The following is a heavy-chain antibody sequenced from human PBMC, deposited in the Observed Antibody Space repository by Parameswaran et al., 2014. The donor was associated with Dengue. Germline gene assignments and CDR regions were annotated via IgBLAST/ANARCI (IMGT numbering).Heavy chain of an antibody. Sequence: RWIRQPPGKGLEWIGEINHSGSTNYNPSLKSRVTISVDTSKNQFSLKLSSVTAADTAVYYCARKRHIVVVTAIPGWYFDLWGRGTLVTVSS. CDR3: ARKRHIVVVTAIPGWYFDL. D-gene: IGHD2-21*02. CDR2: INHSGST. V-gene: IGHV4-34*01. J-gene: IGHJ2*01.